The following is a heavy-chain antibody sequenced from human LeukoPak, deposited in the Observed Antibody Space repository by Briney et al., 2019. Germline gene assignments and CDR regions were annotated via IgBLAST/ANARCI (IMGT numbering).Heavy chain of an antibody. D-gene: IGHD3-22*01. Sequence: GGSLRLSCAASGFTVSSNYMRWVRQAPGKGLEWVSVIYSGGSTYYADSVKGRFTISRDNSKNTLYLQMNSLRAEDTAVYYCERFFADYGSSGYFPAYFDYWGQGTLVTVSS. CDR2: IYSGGST. CDR1: GFTVSSNY. J-gene: IGHJ4*02. V-gene: IGHV3-53*01. CDR3: ERFFADYGSSGYFPAYFDY.